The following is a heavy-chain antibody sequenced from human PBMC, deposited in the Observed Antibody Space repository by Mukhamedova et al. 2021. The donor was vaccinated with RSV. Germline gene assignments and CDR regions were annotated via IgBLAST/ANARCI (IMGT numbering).Heavy chain of an antibody. Sequence: GGFTISRDNSKNTLYLQMNSLRAEDTAVYYCARAANIHRPFDYWGQGTLVTVSS. CDR3: ARAANIHRPFDY. J-gene: IGHJ4*02. D-gene: IGHD2/OR15-2a*01. V-gene: IGHV3-30*01.